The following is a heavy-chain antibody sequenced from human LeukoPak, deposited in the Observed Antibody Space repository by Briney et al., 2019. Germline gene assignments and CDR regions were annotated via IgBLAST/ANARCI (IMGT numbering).Heavy chain of an antibody. CDR1: GYTFTSYY. Sequence: ASVKVSCKASGYTFTSYYMHWVRQAPGQGLEWMGIINPSGGSTSYAQKFQGRVTMTRDTSTSTVYMELNSLRSEDTAVYYCARDGYYDSSGYYANLYWYFDLWGRGTLVTVSS. D-gene: IGHD3-22*01. CDR3: ARDGYYDSSGYYANLYWYFDL. J-gene: IGHJ2*01. CDR2: INPSGGST. V-gene: IGHV1-46*01.